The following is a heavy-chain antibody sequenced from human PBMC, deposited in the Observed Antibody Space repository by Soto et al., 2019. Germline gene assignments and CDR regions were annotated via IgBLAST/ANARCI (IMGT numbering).Heavy chain of an antibody. J-gene: IGHJ6*02. CDR3: ASGITMIVVEPPYYGMDV. V-gene: IGHV4-30-4*01. Sequence: PSETLSLTCTVSGGSISSGDYYWSWIRQPPGKGLEWIGYIYYSGSTYYNPSLKSRVTISVDTSKNQFSLKLSSVTAADTAVYYCASGITMIVVEPPYYGMDVWGQGTTVTV. D-gene: IGHD3-22*01. CDR1: GGSISSGDYY. CDR2: IYYSGST.